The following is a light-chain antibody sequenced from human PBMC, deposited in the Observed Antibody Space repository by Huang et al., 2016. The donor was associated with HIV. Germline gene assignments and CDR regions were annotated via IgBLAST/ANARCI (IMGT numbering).Light chain of an antibody. CDR1: QSVLSPSNNRNQ. CDR2: WAS. Sequence: DIVMTQSPDSLAVSLGERAPISCVSSQSVLSPSNNRNQLAWYQQKPRQPPKLLIYWASTRESGVPYRFRGSGSATDFTLNIDNLQAEDVALYFCQQYYSIPGFGQGTYVEV. V-gene: IGKV4-1*01. CDR3: QQYYSIPG. J-gene: IGKJ1*01.